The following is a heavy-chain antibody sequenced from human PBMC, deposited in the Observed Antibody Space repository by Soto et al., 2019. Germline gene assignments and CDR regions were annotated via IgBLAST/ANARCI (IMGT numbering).Heavy chain of an antibody. V-gene: IGHV3-15*07. Sequence: PGGSLRLSCAASGFTFSNAWINWVRQAPGKGLEWVGRVKSKTHGGTTDYAEPVKGRFAISRDDSNNMVYLQMNSLKIEDTAVYDCTTDSYSSITIVRFDYWGHGTLVTSPQVSDYMELSSLRSEDTAVYYCAIRSGFRKMESDFDYWGQGTLVTVSS. D-gene: IGHD2-2*01. CDR1: GFTFSNAW. CDR3: TTDSYSSITIVRFDYWGHGTLVTSPQVSDYMELSSLRSEDTAVYYCAIRSGFRKMESDFDY. J-gene: IGHJ4*02. CDR2: VKSKTHGGTT.